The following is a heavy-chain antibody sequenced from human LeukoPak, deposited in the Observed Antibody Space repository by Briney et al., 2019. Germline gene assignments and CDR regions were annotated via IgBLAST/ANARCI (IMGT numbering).Heavy chain of an antibody. CDR2: VHHTGST. V-gene: IGHV4-38-2*02. J-gene: IGHJ5*02. D-gene: IGHD3-10*01. CDR1: GYSISRGYY. CDR3: ARDWGFGDSEDWFDP. Sequence: SETLSLTCNVSGYSISRGYYWGWIRQPPGKGLEWIGGVHHTGSTYYNPSLRSRVSISVDKSTNHISLEVTSVTAADTAVYYCARDWGFGDSEDWFDPWGQGTLVTVSS.